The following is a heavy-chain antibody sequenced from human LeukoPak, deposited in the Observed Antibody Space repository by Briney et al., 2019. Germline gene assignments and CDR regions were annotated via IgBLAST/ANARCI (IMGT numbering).Heavy chain of an antibody. V-gene: IGHV3-30*18. CDR3: AKINNNDDY. CDR2: ISPHGDIE. D-gene: IGHD1/OR15-1a*01. CDR1: GFIFTTFG. Sequence: GGSLRLSCAASGFIFTTFGIHWVRQAPGKGLEWVAAISPHGDIEYYTDSVKGRFTISRDNSKNMIYLQMNSLRGEDSAVYYCAKINNNDDYWGQGNLVTVSS. J-gene: IGHJ4*02.